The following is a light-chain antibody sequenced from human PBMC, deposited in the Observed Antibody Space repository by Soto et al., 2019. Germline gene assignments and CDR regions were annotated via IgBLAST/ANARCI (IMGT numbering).Light chain of an antibody. CDR1: SSNIRGYNY. CDR3: SSYTTSSTLDRVM. J-gene: IGLJ3*02. Sequence: SALTQPASVSGSPGQSITISCTGTSSNIRGYNYVSWYQQHPGKAPKLLLYDVSNRPSGVSNRSSGSKSGNTASLTISGRQAEDEADYYCSSYTTSSTLDRVMFGGGTKLTVL. CDR2: DVS. V-gene: IGLV2-14*01.